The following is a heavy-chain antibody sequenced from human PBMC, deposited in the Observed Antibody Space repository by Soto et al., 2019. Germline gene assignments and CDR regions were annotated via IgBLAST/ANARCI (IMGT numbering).Heavy chain of an antibody. V-gene: IGHV1-69*13. Sequence: ASVKVSCKASGGTFSNHAISWVRQAPGQGLEWMGVIIPILGTIKYAQKFQGRVRITADESTSTAYMELSSLRSEDTAVYYCARGRFVVVPFDYWGQGTLVTVSS. D-gene: IGHD2-21*01. CDR1: GGTFSNHA. CDR2: IIPILGTI. CDR3: ARGRFVVVPFDY. J-gene: IGHJ4*02.